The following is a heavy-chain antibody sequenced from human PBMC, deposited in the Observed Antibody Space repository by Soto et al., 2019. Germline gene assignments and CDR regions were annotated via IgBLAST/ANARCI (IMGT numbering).Heavy chain of an antibody. CDR3: ARVNGGYSYGTSFDY. D-gene: IGHD5-18*01. J-gene: IGHJ4*02. CDR2: IYYSGST. CDR1: GGSISSYY. Sequence: PSETLSLTCTASGGSISSYYWSWIRQPPGKGLEWIGYIYYSGSTNYNPSLKSRVTISVDTSKNQFSLKLSSVTAADTAVYYCARVNGGYSYGTSFDYWGQGTLVTVSS. V-gene: IGHV4-59*01.